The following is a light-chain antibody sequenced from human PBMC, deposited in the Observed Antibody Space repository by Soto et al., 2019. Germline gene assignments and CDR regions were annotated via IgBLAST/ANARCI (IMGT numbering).Light chain of an antibody. CDR3: QQSYSTPRT. J-gene: IGKJ3*01. CDR1: QSISTY. V-gene: IGKV1-39*01. CDR2: AAS. Sequence: IQMTQSPSSLSASVGDRVTITCRASQSISTYLNWSQQKPEQAPKLLIYAASSLQSGVPSRFSGSGSGRDFTLSINNLQLEDFAAYYCQQSYSTPRTFGRGTTVDIK.